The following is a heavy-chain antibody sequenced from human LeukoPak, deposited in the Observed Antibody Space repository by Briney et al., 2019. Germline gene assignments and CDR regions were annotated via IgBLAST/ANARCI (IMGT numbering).Heavy chain of an antibody. J-gene: IGHJ3*02. CDR3: AKGYNYGRPSI. D-gene: IGHD5-18*01. CDR1: GGTFSNYA. CDR2: IIPIFGTA. V-gene: IGHV1-69*13. Sequence: GASVKVSCKASGGTFSNYAISWVRQAPGQGLEWMGGIIPIFGTANYTQNFQGRVTITADESTSTAYMELSSLRAEDTAVYYCAKGYNYGRPSIWGQGTMDTVSS.